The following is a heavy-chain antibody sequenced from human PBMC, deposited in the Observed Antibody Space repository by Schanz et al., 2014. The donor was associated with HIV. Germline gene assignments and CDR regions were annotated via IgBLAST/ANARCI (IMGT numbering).Heavy chain of an antibody. Sequence: EVQLVESGGGLVQPGRSLRLSCAASGFFFDDYAMYWVRQVPGRGLEWVSGISWNSGTRAYADSVKGRFTISRDNAKKSLYLQMNSLRPEDTALYYCARDASRIYYDILTGPFDSWGQGTLVTVSS. CDR3: ARDASRIYYDILTGPFDS. D-gene: IGHD3-9*01. J-gene: IGHJ4*02. V-gene: IGHV3-9*01. CDR1: GFFFDDYA. CDR2: ISWNSGTR.